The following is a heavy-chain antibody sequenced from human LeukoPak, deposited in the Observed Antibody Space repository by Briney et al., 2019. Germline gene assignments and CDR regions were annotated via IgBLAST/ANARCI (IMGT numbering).Heavy chain of an antibody. Sequence: ASETLSLTCTVSGGSISSSSYYWGWIRQPPGKGLEWIGSIYYSGSTYYNPSLKSRVTISVDTSKNQFSLKLSSVTAADTAVYYCAREAILGPYYDSSGYLNWFDPWGQGTLVTVSS. J-gene: IGHJ5*02. D-gene: IGHD3-22*01. CDR2: IYYSGST. CDR1: GGSISSSSYY. V-gene: IGHV4-39*02. CDR3: AREAILGPYYDSSGYLNWFDP.